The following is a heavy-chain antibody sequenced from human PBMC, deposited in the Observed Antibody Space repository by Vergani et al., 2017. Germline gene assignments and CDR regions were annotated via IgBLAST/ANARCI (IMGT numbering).Heavy chain of an antibody. Sequence: QLQLQESGPGLVKPSETLSLTCTVSGGSISSSSYYWGWIRQPPGKGLEWIGSIYYSGSTYYNPSLKSRVTISVDTSKTQFSLKLSSVTAADTAVYYCARHRLRSSGWYDPFDYWGQGTLVTVSS. CDR1: GGSISSSSYY. CDR3: ARHRLRSSGWYDPFDY. D-gene: IGHD6-19*01. V-gene: IGHV4-39*01. J-gene: IGHJ4*02. CDR2: IYYSGST.